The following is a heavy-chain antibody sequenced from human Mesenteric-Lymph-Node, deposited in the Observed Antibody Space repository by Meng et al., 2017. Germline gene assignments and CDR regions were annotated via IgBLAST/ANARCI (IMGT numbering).Heavy chain of an antibody. CDR2: MNPNSGNT. CDR3: ATGDCSGGDCHGYYGMDV. CDR1: GYTFTSYD. Sequence: ASVKVSCKASGYTFTSYDINWVRQATGQGLEWMGWMNPNSGNTGYAQKFQGRVTMTRNTSISTAYMDLTSLRSEDTAVYFCATGDCSGGDCHGYYGMDVWGQGTTVTVSS. J-gene: IGHJ6*02. V-gene: IGHV1-8*01. D-gene: IGHD2-15*01.